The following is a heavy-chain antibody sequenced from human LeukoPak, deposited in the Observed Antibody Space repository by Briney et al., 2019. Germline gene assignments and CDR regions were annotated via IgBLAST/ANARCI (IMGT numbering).Heavy chain of an antibody. D-gene: IGHD3-10*01. J-gene: IGHJ4*02. CDR1: GFTFSSYA. Sequence: PGGSLRLSCAASGFTFSSYAMSWVRQAPGKGLGWVSAISGSGGSTYYADSVKGRFTISRDNSKNTLYLQMNSLRAEDTAVYYCAKAGSSYGSGSSLWGQGTLVTVSS. V-gene: IGHV3-23*01. CDR3: AKAGSSYGSGSSL. CDR2: ISGSGGST.